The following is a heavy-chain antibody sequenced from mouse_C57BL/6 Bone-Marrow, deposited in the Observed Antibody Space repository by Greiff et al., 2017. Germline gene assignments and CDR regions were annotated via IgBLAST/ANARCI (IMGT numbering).Heavy chain of an antibody. D-gene: IGHD2-4*01. CDR1: GYSFTDYN. Sequence: EVQLQESGPELVKPGASVKISCKASGYSFTDYNMNWVKQSTGKSLEWIGVINPNYGTTSYNQKFKGKATLTVDQSSSTAYMQLNSLTSEDSAVYYCAREVYYDYGPWFAYWGQGTLVTVSA. CDR2: INPNYGTT. CDR3: AREVYYDYGPWFAY. J-gene: IGHJ3*01. V-gene: IGHV1-39*01.